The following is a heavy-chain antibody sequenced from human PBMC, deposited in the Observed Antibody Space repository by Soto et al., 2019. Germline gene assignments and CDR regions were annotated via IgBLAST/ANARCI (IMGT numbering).Heavy chain of an antibody. CDR3: ARVDVVLPGARGAFDI. CDR2: INSDGSST. V-gene: IGHV3-74*01. CDR1: GFTFSSYW. D-gene: IGHD2-2*01. Sequence: EVQLVESGGGLVQPGGSLRLSCAASGFTFSSYWMHWVRQVPGKGLVWVSRINSDGSSTTYADSVKGRFTISRDNAKNTLYLQMHSLRAEDTAVYYCARVDVVLPGARGAFDIWGQGTMVTVSS. J-gene: IGHJ3*02.